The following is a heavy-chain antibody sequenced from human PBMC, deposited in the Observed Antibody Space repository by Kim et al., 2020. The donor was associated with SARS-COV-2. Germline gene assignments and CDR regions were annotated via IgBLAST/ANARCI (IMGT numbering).Heavy chain of an antibody. CDR3: ARSTAAAGTDY. Sequence: GGSLRLSCAASGFTVSSNYMSWVRQAPGKGLEWVSVIYSGGSTYYADSVKGRFTISRDNSKNTLYLQMNSLRAEDTAVYYCARSTAAAGTDYWGQGTLVTVSS. CDR2: IYSGGST. CDR1: GFTVSSNY. V-gene: IGHV3-53*01. D-gene: IGHD6-13*01. J-gene: IGHJ4*02.